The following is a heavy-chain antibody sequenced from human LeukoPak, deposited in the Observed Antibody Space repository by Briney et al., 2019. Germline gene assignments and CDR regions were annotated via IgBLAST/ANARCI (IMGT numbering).Heavy chain of an antibody. V-gene: IGHV3-49*04. CDR3: ICLTDPFDY. Sequence: GGSLRLSCTGSGFTFGAHSMAWVRQAPGKGPERVGFIRGKAYGGATGYTASVKGRFTISRDDSKSIVYLQMNSLRTEDTAVYYCICLTDPFDYWGQGSLVTVSS. CDR2: IRGKAYGGAT. J-gene: IGHJ4*02. CDR1: GFTFGAHS.